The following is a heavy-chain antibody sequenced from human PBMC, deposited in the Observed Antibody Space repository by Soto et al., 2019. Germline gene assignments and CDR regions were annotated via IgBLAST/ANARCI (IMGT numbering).Heavy chain of an antibody. Sequence: SETLSLTCIVSGGSVSSASYYWSWIRQPPMKGLEWIGYIFNTGSTKYNPSLKSRVAISVDTSKNRFSLKLSSVTAADTAVYFCARVPSYYDSSGHYYVRWFDPWGQGTLVTVSS. CDR3: ARVPSYYDSSGHYYVRWFDP. CDR1: GGSVSSASYY. CDR2: IFNTGST. J-gene: IGHJ5*02. V-gene: IGHV4-61*03. D-gene: IGHD3-22*01.